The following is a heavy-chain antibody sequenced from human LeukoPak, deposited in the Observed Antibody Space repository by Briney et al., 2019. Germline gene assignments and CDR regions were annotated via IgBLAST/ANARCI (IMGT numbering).Heavy chain of an antibody. CDR3: ARGFLLRSSTSQVASDT. D-gene: IGHD2-2*01. CDR2: INHSGST. V-gene: IGHV4-34*01. J-gene: IGHJ3*02. CDR1: GGSFSGYY. Sequence: LETLSLTRVVYGGSFSGYYRSWIRQPPGKGLEWMGEINHSGSTNYTPSLKTPVTISVDTSKTQFSLNLSSVTAADTAVYYSARGFLLRSSTSQVASDTWGHGTMVTVSP.